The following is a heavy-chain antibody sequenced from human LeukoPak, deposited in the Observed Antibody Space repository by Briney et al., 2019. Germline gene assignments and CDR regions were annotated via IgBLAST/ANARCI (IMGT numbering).Heavy chain of an antibody. V-gene: IGHV1-8*01. J-gene: IGHJ3*02. CDR1: GYTFTSYD. D-gene: IGHD6-19*01. Sequence: GASVKVSCKASGYTFTSYDINWVRQATGQGLEWMGWMNPNSGNTGYAQKFQGRVTMTRNTSISTAYMELSSLRSEDTAVYYCARGFNGYSSGSDAFDIWGQGTMVTVSS. CDR3: ARGFNGYSSGSDAFDI. CDR2: MNPNSGNT.